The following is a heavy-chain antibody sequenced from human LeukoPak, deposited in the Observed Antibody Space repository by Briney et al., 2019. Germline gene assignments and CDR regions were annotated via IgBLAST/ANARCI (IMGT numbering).Heavy chain of an antibody. CDR2: IYHSGST. D-gene: IGHD2-15*01. Sequence: PSETLSLTCTVSGYSISSGYYWGWIRQPPGKGLEWIGSIYHSGSTYYNPSLKSRVTISVDTSKNQFSLKLSSVTAADTAVYYCASASGYYNDWGQGTLVTVSS. J-gene: IGHJ4*02. CDR3: ASASGYYND. CDR1: GYSISSGYY. V-gene: IGHV4-38-2*02.